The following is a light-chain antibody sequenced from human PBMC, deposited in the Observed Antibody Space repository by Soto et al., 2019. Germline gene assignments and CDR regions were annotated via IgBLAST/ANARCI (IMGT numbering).Light chain of an antibody. Sequence: GDSVTITCRATQGISSFLAWYQQKPGKAPKLLIYAASSLHSGVPSRFSGSGSGTDFTLTISSLEPEDFAIYYCQQRRNWPPTFGQGTKVDIK. CDR3: QQRRNWPPT. V-gene: IGKV1-9*01. CDR2: AAS. CDR1: QGISSF. J-gene: IGKJ1*01.